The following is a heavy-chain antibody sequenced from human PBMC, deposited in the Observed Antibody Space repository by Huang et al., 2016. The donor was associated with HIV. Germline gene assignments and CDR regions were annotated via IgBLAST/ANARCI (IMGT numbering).Heavy chain of an antibody. CDR3: ASLRPVVDCIDSPQRWSDP. Sequence: QVQLVQSGAEVKKPGASVTVSCQASGYSFTTYDINWVRQAPGQGLEWMARINPNNSNRDYGHRFQSRLTVTRNASISTAYMERINLRSEDTAIYDWASLRPVVDCIDSPQRWSDPWGQGTLVIVSS. V-gene: IGHV1-8*01. CDR2: INPNNSNR. J-gene: IGHJ5*02. CDR1: GYSFTTYD. D-gene: IGHD2-15*01.